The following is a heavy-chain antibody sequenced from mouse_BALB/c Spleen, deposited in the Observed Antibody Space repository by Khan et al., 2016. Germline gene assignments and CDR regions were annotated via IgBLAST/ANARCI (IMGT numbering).Heavy chain of an antibody. J-gene: IGHJ4*01. V-gene: IGHV1-77*01. CDR1: GYTFTDYY. CDR3: ASAYYGYFAMDY. D-gene: IGHD1-2*01. CDR2: IFPGSGIT. Sequence: QVQLQQSGTELPRPGASVKLSCKASGYTFTDYYLNWVKQRTGQGLEWIGEIFPGSGITYYNEKFTGKASLTADTSSSTAYMQLSSLTSEDSAVXFCASAYYGYFAMDYWGHGASVTVSS.